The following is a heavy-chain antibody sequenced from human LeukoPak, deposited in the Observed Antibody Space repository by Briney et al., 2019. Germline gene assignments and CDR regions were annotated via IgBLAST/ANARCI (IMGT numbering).Heavy chain of an antibody. J-gene: IGHJ3*02. Sequence: PSETLSLTCTVSGGSISSYYWSWIRQPPGKGLEWIGYIYYSGSTNYNPSLKSRVTISVDTSKNQFSLKLSSVTAADTAVYYCARAGTYYDILTGYKADAFDIWGQGTMVTVSS. V-gene: IGHV4-59*01. CDR2: IYYSGST. CDR3: ARAGTYYDILTGYKADAFDI. CDR1: GGSISSYY. D-gene: IGHD3-9*01.